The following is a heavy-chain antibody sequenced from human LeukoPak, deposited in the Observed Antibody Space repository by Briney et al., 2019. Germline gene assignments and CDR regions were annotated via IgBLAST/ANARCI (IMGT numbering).Heavy chain of an antibody. CDR1: GFTFSGYA. D-gene: IGHD2-2*01. J-gene: IGHJ4*02. CDR2: ISGDTGST. Sequence: PGGSLRLSCAASGFTFSGYAMSWLRQAPGKGLEFVSAISGDTGSTFYADSVKGRITISRDNSKNTLYLQMNSLRAEDTAVYNCAKDLGYCSSTTCYFDFWGQGTLVTVSS. V-gene: IGHV3-23*01. CDR3: AKDLGYCSSTTCYFDF.